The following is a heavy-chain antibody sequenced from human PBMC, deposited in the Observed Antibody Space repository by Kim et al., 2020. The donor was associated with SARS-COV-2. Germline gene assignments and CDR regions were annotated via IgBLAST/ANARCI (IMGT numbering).Heavy chain of an antibody. CDR3: ASAPRITIFGVVNHFDY. D-gene: IGHD3-3*01. Sequence: SETLSLTCTVSGGSISSGGYYWSWIRQHPGKGLVWIGYIYYNGSTYYNPSLKSRVTISVDTSKNQFSLKLSSVTAADTAVYYCASAPRITIFGVVNHFDYWGQGTLVTVSS. J-gene: IGHJ4*02. CDR2: IYYNGST. CDR1: GGSISSGGYY. V-gene: IGHV4-31*03.